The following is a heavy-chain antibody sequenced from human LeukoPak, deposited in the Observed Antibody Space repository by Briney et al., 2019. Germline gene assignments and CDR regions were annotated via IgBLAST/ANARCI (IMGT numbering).Heavy chain of an antibody. CDR3: AKERKDIVVVPAAS. CDR1: GFTFSSYA. D-gene: IGHD2-2*01. J-gene: IGHJ4*02. Sequence: GGSLRLSCAASGFTFSSYAMSWVRQAPGKGLEWVSAISGSGGSTYYEDSVKGRFTISRDTSKNTLYLQMNSLRAEDTAVYYCAKERKDIVVVPAASWGQGTLVTVSS. V-gene: IGHV3-23*01. CDR2: ISGSGGST.